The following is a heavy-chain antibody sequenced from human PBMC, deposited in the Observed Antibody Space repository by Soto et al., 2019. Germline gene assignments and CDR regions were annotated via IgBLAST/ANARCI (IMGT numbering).Heavy chain of an antibody. J-gene: IGHJ4*02. V-gene: IGHV1-2*02. D-gene: IGHD5-18*01. Sequence: QVQLVQSGSDVKKPGASFTVSCKASGYIFSDYYIHWVRQAPGQGLEWMGWIDPRNGGTKYAQKFQDRLTMTTDTSTGTAFLELRRLRLDDTAVFFCARVLYRNVIHAWGQGTLVTVSS. CDR2: IDPRNGGT. CDR3: ARVLYRNVIHA. CDR1: GYIFSDYY.